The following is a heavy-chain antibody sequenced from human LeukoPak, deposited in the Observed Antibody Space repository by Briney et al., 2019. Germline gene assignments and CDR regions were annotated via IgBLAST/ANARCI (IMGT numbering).Heavy chain of an antibody. J-gene: IGHJ6*03. D-gene: IGHD3-10*01. V-gene: IGHV4-34*01. Sequence: SETLSLTCAVYGGSFSGYYWSWIRQPPGKGLEWIGEINHSGSTKYSPSLKSRVTISVDTSKNQFSLRLSSVTAADTAVYYCARRVGRWFGERAYYYNYMDVWGKGTTVTISS. CDR1: GGSFSGYY. CDR3: ARRVGRWFGERAYYYNYMDV. CDR2: INHSGST.